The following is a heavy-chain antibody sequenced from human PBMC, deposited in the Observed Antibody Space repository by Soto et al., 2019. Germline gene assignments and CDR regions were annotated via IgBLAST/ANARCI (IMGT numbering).Heavy chain of an antibody. CDR3: ARGGGIVVVTAPYDH. J-gene: IGHJ4*02. Sequence: LSLTCTVSGGSLSGYYWSWIRQPPGKGLEWIGYIYYSGGTNYNPSLKSRVTISVDTSKDQFSLKLSSVTAEDTAVYYCARGGGIVVVTAPYDHRGQGTLVTVSS. CDR1: GGSLSGYY. V-gene: IGHV4-59*08. CDR2: IYYSGGT. D-gene: IGHD2-21*02.